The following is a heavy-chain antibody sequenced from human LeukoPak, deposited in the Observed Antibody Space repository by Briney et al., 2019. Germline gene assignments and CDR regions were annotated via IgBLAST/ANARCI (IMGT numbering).Heavy chain of an antibody. J-gene: IGHJ5*02. Sequence: PSETLSLTCSVYGGSIRSSGFYWGWVRQSPGKGLEWIGSINFSGTTFYNPSLKSRVSISVDTSKNQFSLKVTSVTAADTAVYYYAGQDHHDQGVPNCFDPCGQRDLVTVSS. CDR2: INFSGTT. CDR3: AGQDHHDQGVPNCFDP. CDR1: GGSIRSSGFY. V-gene: IGHV4-39*01. D-gene: IGHD2-2*01.